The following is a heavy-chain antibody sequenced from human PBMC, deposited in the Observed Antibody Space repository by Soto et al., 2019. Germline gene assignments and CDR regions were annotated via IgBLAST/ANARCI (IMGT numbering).Heavy chain of an antibody. CDR1: GGSISSYY. D-gene: IGHD3-3*01. CDR3: ARNFDFWSGYYFDY. CDR2: IYYSGST. V-gene: IGHV4-59*08. Sequence: SETLSLTCTVSGGSISSYYWSWIRQPPGKGLEWIGYIYYSGSTNYNPSLKSRVTISVDTSKNQFSLKLSSVTAADTAVYYCARNFDFWSGYYFDYWGQGTLVTVSS. J-gene: IGHJ4*02.